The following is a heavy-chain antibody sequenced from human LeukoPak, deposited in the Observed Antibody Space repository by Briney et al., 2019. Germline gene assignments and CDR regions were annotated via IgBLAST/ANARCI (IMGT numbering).Heavy chain of an antibody. J-gene: IGHJ4*02. CDR2: IWSDGSNK. CDR3: ARRRYSVYDFDY. Sequence: PGGSLRLSCAASGFTFSTYGMHWVRQAPGKGLEWVAVIWSDGSNKYYADSVKGRFTISRDNSKNTLYLQMNSLRAEDTAVYYCARRRYSVYDFDYWGQGTLVTVFS. D-gene: IGHD5/OR15-5a*01. V-gene: IGHV3-33*01. CDR1: GFTFSTYG.